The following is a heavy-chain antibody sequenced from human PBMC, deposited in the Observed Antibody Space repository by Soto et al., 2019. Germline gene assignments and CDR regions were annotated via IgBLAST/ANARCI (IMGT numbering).Heavy chain of an antibody. J-gene: IGHJ4*02. Sequence: PGGSLRLSCAASGFTFSGSAMHWVRQASGKGLEWVGSIRSKANSYATAYAASVKGRFTISRDDSKNTAYLQMNSLKTEDTAVYYCTLHEYYYDSSGYYVIDYWGQGTLVTVSS. D-gene: IGHD3-22*01. CDR3: TLHEYYYDSSGYYVIDY. CDR2: IRSKANSYAT. V-gene: IGHV3-73*01. CDR1: GFTFSGSA.